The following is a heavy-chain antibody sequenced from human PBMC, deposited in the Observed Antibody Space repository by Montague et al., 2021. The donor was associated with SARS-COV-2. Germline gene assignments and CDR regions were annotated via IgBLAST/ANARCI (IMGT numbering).Heavy chain of an antibody. D-gene: IGHD6-13*01. J-gene: IGHJ6*02. Sequence: SETLSLTCTVSGGSISSRCYYWGWIRQRPGQGLDWIGSIYYSGSTYYNPSLQCRVTISVDTSKYHFSLKLSSVTAADTAVYYWARVGRQQRVRLYGMDVWGQGTTVTVSS. V-gene: IGHV4-39*02. CDR3: ARVGRQQRVRLYGMDV. CDR2: IYYSGST. CDR1: GGSISSRCYY.